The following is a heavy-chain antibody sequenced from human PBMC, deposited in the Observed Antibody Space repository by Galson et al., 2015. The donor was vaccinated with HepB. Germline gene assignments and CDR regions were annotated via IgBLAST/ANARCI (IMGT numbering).Heavy chain of an antibody. D-gene: IGHD3-22*01. J-gene: IGHJ6*02. Sequence: SLRLSCAASGFTFSSYAMSWVRQAPGKGLEWVSAISGSGGSTYYADSVKGRFTISRDNSKNTLYLQMNSLRAEDTAVYYCAKAAMIVYGYYYYGMDVWGQGTTVTVSS. CDR1: GFTFSSYA. CDR3: AKAAMIVYGYYYYGMDV. V-gene: IGHV3-23*01. CDR2: ISGSGGST.